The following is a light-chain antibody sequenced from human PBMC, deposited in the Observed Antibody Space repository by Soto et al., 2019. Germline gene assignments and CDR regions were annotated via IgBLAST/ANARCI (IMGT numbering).Light chain of an antibody. Sequence: EIVMTQSPATPSVSPGERATLSCRASQSLRSKLAWYQQKPGQAPRLLIYGASTRATGIPARFSGSGSGTEFTLTISSLQSEDSAVYYCQQYNNWPPTFGQGTKVDNK. J-gene: IGKJ1*01. CDR3: QQYNNWPPT. CDR1: QSLRSK. CDR2: GAS. V-gene: IGKV3-15*01.